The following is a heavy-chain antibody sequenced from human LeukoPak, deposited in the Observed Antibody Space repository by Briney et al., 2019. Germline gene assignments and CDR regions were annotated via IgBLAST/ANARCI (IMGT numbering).Heavy chain of an antibody. CDR3: ARDSSGWYPKSFDY. CDR2: ISAYNGNT. CDR1: GYAFTSYG. J-gene: IGHJ4*02. V-gene: IGHV1-18*01. Sequence: ASVKVSCKASGYAFTSYGISWVRQAPGQGLEWMGWISAYNGNTNYAQKLQGRVTMTTDTSTSTAYMELRSLRSDDTAVYYCARDSSGWYPKSFDYWGRGTLVTVSS. D-gene: IGHD6-19*01.